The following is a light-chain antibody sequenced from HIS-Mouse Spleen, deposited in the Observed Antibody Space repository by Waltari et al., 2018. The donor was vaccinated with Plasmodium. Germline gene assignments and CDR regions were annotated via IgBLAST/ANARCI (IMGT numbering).Light chain of an antibody. Sequence: SYELTQPPSVSVSQGQTASITCSGDKLADKYACWYQQKPGQSPVLVIYQDSKRPSGIPERFSGSNSGNTATLTISGTQAMDEADYYCQAWDSSTAVFGGGTKLTVL. J-gene: IGLJ3*02. CDR1: KLADKY. V-gene: IGLV3-1*01. CDR2: QDS. CDR3: QAWDSSTAV.